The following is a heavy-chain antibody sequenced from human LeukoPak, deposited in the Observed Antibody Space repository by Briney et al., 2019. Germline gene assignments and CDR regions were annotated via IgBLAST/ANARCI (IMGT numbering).Heavy chain of an antibody. CDR2: IYPGDSDT. CDR3: ARLWPGYDILTNFDY. V-gene: IGHV5-51*01. D-gene: IGHD3-9*01. Sequence: GESLQISCKGSGYSFTSYWIGWVRQMPGKGLEWMGIIYPGDSDTRYSPSFQGQVAISADKSISTAYLQWSSLKASDTAMYYCARLWPGYDILTNFDYWGQGTLVTVSS. CDR1: GYSFTSYW. J-gene: IGHJ4*02.